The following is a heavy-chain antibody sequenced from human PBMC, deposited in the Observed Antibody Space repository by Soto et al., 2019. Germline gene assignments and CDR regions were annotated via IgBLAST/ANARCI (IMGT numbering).Heavy chain of an antibody. D-gene: IGHD4-17*01. CDR3: AKGNAVTVSWIYAFDI. J-gene: IGHJ3*02. CDR2: ISGSGGST. Sequence: PGGSLRLSCAASGFTFSSYAMSWVRQAPGKGLEWVSAISGSGGSTYYADSVKGRLTISRDNSKNTLYLQMNSLRAEDTAVYYCAKGNAVTVSWIYAFDIWGQGTMVTVSS. CDR1: GFTFSSYA. V-gene: IGHV3-23*01.